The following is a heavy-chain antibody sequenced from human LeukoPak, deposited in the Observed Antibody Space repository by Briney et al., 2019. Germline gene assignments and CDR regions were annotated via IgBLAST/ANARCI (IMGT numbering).Heavy chain of an antibody. Sequence: ASVKVSCKTSGYTFTGIGSYLYWVRQAPGQGLEWMGWINTNTGNPTYAQGFTGRFVFSLDTSVSTAYLQISSLKAEDTAVYYCARSPVLRFLEWLSVAVSKFDPWGQGTLVTVSS. D-gene: IGHD3-3*01. V-gene: IGHV7-4-1*02. J-gene: IGHJ5*02. CDR2: INTNTGNP. CDR1: GYTFTGIGS. CDR3: ARSPVLRFLEWLSVAVSKFDP.